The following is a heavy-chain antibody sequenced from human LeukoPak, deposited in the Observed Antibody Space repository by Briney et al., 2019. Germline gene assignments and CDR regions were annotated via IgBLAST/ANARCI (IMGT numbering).Heavy chain of an antibody. CDR1: EYSFTTYW. D-gene: IGHD3-3*01. J-gene: IGHJ4*02. CDR2: IFPGDSDT. Sequence: GESLQISCKGSEYSFTTYWIGWVRQMPGKGLEWMGIIFPGDSDTRYSPSFQGQVTISADKSISTAYLQWSSLKASDTAMYYCARLRSYDFLLDYWGRGTLVTASS. V-gene: IGHV5-51*01. CDR3: ARLRSYDFLLDY.